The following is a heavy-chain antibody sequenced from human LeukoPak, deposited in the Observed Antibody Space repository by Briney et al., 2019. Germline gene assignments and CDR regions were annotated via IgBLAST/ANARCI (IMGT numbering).Heavy chain of an antibody. CDR1: GFTFSTYW. CDR2: IKQDGSEK. J-gene: IGHJ4*02. Sequence: PGGSLRLSCAASGFTFSTYWMSWVRQAPGKGLEWVANIKQDGSEKYYVDSVKGRFTISRDNAQKSLYLQMNSLRVEDTAVYYCAREGRGYSGYDRVPAFDYWGQGTLVTVSS. V-gene: IGHV3-7*01. D-gene: IGHD5-12*01. CDR3: AREGRGYSGYDRVPAFDY.